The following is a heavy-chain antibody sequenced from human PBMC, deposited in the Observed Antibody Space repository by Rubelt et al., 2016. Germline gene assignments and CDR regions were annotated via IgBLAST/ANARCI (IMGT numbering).Heavy chain of an antibody. Sequence: QVQLVQSGAEVKKPGASVKVSCKASGYTFTSYGISWVRQAPGPGLAWMGWIRASHGHTNYAQKLQGRVTMTTDTAPSTAYMGRRSLRSDDTAVYYCAREGVKGSRKDGMDVWGQGTTVTVSS. J-gene: IGHJ6*02. CDR3: AREGVKGSRKDGMDV. D-gene: IGHD2-8*01. CDR2: IRASHGHT. CDR1: GYTFTSYG. V-gene: IGHV1-18*01.